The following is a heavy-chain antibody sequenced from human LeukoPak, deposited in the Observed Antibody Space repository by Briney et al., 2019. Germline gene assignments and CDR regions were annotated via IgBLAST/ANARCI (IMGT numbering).Heavy chain of an antibody. CDR2: ISGSSNTI. D-gene: IGHD4/OR15-4a*01. V-gene: IGHV3-48*04. CDR3: ARADYPDY. Sequence: GGSLRLSCAASGFTLSVYSMNWVRQSPGKGLERVSYISGSSNTIYYVDSVKGRFTISRDNAKNSLFLQMNSLRAEDTAVYYCARADYPDYWGQGTLVTVSS. CDR1: GFTLSVYS. J-gene: IGHJ4*02.